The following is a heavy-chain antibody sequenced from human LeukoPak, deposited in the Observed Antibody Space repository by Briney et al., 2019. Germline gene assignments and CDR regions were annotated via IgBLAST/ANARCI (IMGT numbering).Heavy chain of an antibody. CDR3: ARDFGSGVDI. V-gene: IGHV4-59*01. D-gene: IGHD2-15*01. CDR1: GGSISSYY. CDR2: IYYSGST. Sequence: SETLSLTCTVSGGSISSYYCSWIRQPPGQGLEWIGYIYYSGSTNYNPSLNSRVTISVDTSKNQFSLKLSSVTAADTAVYYCARDFGSGVDIWGQGTMVTVSS. J-gene: IGHJ3*02.